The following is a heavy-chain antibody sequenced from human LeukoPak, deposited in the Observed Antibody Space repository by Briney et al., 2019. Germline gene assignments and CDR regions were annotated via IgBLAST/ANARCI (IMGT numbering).Heavy chain of an antibody. J-gene: IGHJ4*02. CDR3: ARDSYRYYFDY. CDR1: GFTFSSNY. D-gene: IGHD2-2*01. V-gene: IGHV3-66*01. Sequence: GGSLRLSCAASGFTFSSNYMSWVGQAPGKGLEWVSVIYSGGRPFYTDSVKGRFTISRDNSKNTLYLQMNSLRAEDTAVYYCARDSYRYYFDYWGQGTLVTAYS. CDR2: IYSGGRP.